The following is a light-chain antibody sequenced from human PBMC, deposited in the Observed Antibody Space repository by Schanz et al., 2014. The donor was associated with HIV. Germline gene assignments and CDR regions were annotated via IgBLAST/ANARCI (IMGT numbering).Light chain of an antibody. CDR3: QQYGNSPRT. J-gene: IGKJ1*01. V-gene: IGKV1-39*01. CDR1: QSINTY. Sequence: DIQMTQSPSSLSASVGDRVTITCRASQSINTYLNWYQQKPGKAPKLLIYAASSLQSGVPSRFSGSGSGTDFTLTISSLQPEDFAVYYCQQYGNSPRTFGQGTKVEI. CDR2: AAS.